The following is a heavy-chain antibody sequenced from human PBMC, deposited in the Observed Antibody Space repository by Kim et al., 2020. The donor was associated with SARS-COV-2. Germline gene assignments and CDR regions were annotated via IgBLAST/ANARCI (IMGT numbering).Heavy chain of an antibody. CDR3: ARGLTSREGWGNLFDP. CDR1: GGSISSSSRY. Sequence: SETLSLTCTVSGGSISSSSRYWGWIRQPPGKGLEWIGHISYSGSTYYNPSLKSRVTISVDTSKNQFSLMLTSVSAADTAVYYCARGLTSREGWGNLFDP. CDR2: ISYSGST. D-gene: IGHD3-16*01. J-gene: IGHJ5*02. V-gene: IGHV4-39*01.